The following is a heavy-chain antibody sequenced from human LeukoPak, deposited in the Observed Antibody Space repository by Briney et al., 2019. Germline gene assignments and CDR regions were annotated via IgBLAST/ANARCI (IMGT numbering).Heavy chain of an antibody. J-gene: IGHJ4*02. D-gene: IGHD1-26*01. V-gene: IGHV4-61*02. CDR2: IYSSGST. CDR3: ARDRRESFYDF. Sequence: PLQTLSLTCTVSGGSISRGSYSWSWIRQPAGKGLEWIGRIYSSGSTNYNPSLKSRVTISADTSKNQVSLKLSSVTAADTAVYYCARDRRESFYDFWGQGTLVTVSS. CDR1: GGSISRGSYS.